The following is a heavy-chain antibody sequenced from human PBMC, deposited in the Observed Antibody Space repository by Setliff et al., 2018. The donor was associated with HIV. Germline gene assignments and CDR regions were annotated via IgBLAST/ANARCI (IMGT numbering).Heavy chain of an antibody. CDR3: ARDMQDNNSFGPNSNLGY. D-gene: IGHD5-18*01. V-gene: IGHV1-3*04. CDR2: INTANANT. Sequence: ASVKVSCKSSGYTFSNYALHWVRQAPGQRLEWMGWINTANANTKYSQKFQGRVTITRDTSASTAYMELSSLRSEDTAAYFCARDMQDNNSFGPNSNLGYWGQGTQVTVSS. J-gene: IGHJ4*02. CDR1: GYTFSNYA.